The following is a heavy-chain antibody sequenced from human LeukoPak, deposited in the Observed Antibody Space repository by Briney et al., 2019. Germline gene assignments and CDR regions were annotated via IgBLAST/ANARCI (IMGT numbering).Heavy chain of an antibody. CDR1: GGSISSSSFY. CDR2: IYYSGST. D-gene: IGHD6-13*01. CDR3: ARKLDSSSWYFDY. Sequence: SETLSLTCTVSGGSISSSSFYWGWIRQPPGKGLEWIGYIYYSGSTNYNPSLKSRVTISVDTSKNQFSLKLSSVTAADTAVYYCARKLDSSSWYFDYWGQGTLVTVSS. J-gene: IGHJ4*02. V-gene: IGHV4-61*05.